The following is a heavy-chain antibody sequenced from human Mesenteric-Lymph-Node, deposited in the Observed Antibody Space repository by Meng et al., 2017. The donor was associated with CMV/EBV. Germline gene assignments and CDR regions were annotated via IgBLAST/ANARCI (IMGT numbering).Heavy chain of an antibody. D-gene: IGHD1-14*01. V-gene: IGHV4-31*03. CDR2: IYSNGYT. Sequence: SETLSLTCTVYGGPTNSGDYYWSWVRQHPGKGLEWIGYIYSNGYTSYNLSLKGRLTISLDTSKNQFSLKLSSVTAADTAVYYCATDTGSYGMDVWGQGTSVTVSS. J-gene: IGHJ6*02. CDR3: ATDTGSYGMDV. CDR1: GGPTNSGDYY.